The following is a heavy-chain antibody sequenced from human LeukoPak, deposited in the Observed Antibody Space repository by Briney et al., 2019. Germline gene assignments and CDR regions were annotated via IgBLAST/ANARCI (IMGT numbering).Heavy chain of an antibody. J-gene: IGHJ3*02. CDR3: ARVRGVVLAWDAFDI. CDR2: ISYDGSNK. Sequence: GGSLRLSCAASGFTFSSYGMHWVRQAPGKGLEWVAVISYDGSNKYYADSVKGRFTISRDNSKNTLYLQMNSLRAEDTAVYCCARVRGVVLAWDAFDIWGQGTMVTVSS. V-gene: IGHV3-30*03. D-gene: IGHD2-15*01. CDR1: GFTFSSYG.